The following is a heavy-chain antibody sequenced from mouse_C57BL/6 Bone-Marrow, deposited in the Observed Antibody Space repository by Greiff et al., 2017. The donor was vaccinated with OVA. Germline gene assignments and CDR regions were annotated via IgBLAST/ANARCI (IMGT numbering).Heavy chain of an antibody. J-gene: IGHJ2*01. CDR3: ARWGGYFDD. CDR2: INKRKENN. V-gene: IGHV1-81*01. CDR1: GFPFTSSC. Sequence: HVHLHQSVAVLARPGASVQLSCTASGFPFTSSCIRERKQENRQDRERNGEINKRKENNYNNEKVKGKATLTADKSSSTAYMELRSLTSEDSAVYFCARWGGYFDDWGQGTTLTVSS. D-gene: IGHD1-1*02.